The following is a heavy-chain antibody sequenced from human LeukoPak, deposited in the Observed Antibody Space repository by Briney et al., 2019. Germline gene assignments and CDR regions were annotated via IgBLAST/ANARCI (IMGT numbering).Heavy chain of an antibody. CDR2: ISCSGST. D-gene: IGHD1-26*01. CDR1: AFTFATYA. CDR3: AKSLYIGSRQGFDY. J-gene: IGHJ4*02. Sequence: GPSLRPSRAASAFTFATYAMSSVSHAPGNGLEWGSDISCSGSTYYADSVKARFTISRDNSKNTLYLQMSSLRDEDTAIYCCAKSLYIGSRQGFDYWGQGTPLTVSS. V-gene: IGHV3-23*01.